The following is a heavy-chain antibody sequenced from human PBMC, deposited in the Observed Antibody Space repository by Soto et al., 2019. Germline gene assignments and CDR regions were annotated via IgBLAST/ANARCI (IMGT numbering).Heavy chain of an antibody. CDR1: GFTFSSYG. D-gene: IGHD6-19*01. J-gene: IGHJ6*02. CDR2: ISYDGSNK. CDR3: AKGGDSSGWYGFYYYGMDV. V-gene: IGHV3-30*18. Sequence: LRLSCAASGFTFSSYGMHWVRQAPGKGLEWVAVISYDGSNKYYADSVKGRFTISRDNSKNTLYLQMNSLRAEDTAVYYCAKGGDSSGWYGFYYYGMDVWGQGTTVTVSS.